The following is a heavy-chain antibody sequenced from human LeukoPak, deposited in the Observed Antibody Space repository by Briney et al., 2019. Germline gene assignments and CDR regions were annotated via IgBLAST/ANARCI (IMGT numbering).Heavy chain of an antibody. D-gene: IGHD3-9*01. V-gene: IGHV3-21*01. Sequence: GGSLRLSCAASGFTFSSYSMNWVRQAPGKGLEWVSSISSSSSYIYYADSVKGRFAISRDNAKNSLYLQMNSLRAEDTAVYYCARGLTGDEIDYWGQGTLVTVSS. J-gene: IGHJ4*02. CDR1: GFTFSSYS. CDR3: ARGLTGDEIDY. CDR2: ISSSSSYI.